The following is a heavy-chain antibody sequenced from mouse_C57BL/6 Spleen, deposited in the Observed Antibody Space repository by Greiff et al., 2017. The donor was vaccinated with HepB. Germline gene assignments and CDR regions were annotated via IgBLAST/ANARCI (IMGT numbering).Heavy chain of an antibody. CDR1: GFTFTDYY. CDR3: ASYRTPTGFDY. Sequence: EVMLVESGGGLVQPGGSLSLSCAASGFTFTDYYMSWVRQPPGKALEWLGFIRNKANGYTTEYSASVKGRFTISRDNSQSILYLQMNALRAEDSATYYCASYRTPTGFDYWGQGTTLTVSS. V-gene: IGHV7-3*01. D-gene: IGHD4-1*02. CDR2: IRNKANGYTT. J-gene: IGHJ2*01.